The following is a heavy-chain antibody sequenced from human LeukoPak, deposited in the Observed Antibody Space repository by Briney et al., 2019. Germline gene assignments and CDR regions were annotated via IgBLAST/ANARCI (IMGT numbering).Heavy chain of an antibody. J-gene: IGHJ4*02. V-gene: IGHV3-74*01. D-gene: IGHD3-22*01. Sequence: GGSLRLSCAASGFTFSTYWMHWVRQAPGKGLVWVSRINSDGSTTSYADSVKGRFTISRDNSKNSLYLQMNSLRAEDTAVYYCARGSDYYDSSGYSDYWGQGTLVTVSS. CDR3: ARGSDYYDSSGYSDY. CDR1: GFTFSTYW. CDR2: INSDGSTT.